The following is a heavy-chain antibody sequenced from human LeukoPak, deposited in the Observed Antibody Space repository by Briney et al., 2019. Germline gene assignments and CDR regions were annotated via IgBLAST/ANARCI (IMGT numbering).Heavy chain of an antibody. J-gene: IGHJ5*02. D-gene: IGHD3-10*01. CDR3: ARQPGAGWFDP. Sequence: GESLKISCQGSGYSFTSYWIGWLRQLPGKGLEWMAIINPGDSDTRYSPSFQGQVTISADKSTSNVYLQWGSLKASDTAMYYCARQPGAGWFDPWGQGTLVTVSS. V-gene: IGHV5-51*01. CDR2: INPGDSDT. CDR1: GYSFTSYW.